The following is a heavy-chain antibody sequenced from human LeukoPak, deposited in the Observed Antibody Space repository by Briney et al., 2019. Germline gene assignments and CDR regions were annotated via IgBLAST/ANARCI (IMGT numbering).Heavy chain of an antibody. D-gene: IGHD2-2*01. CDR1: GFTFSTYA. CDR3: AKLEVYCSSTACYTPPYYYYYGVDV. Sequence: GGSLRLSCVASGFTFSTYAMSWVRQAPGEGLEWVSTISGSGSSTYYADSVTGRFTISRDNSKNTLYLQMNSQTADDTAVYYCAKLEVYCSSTACYTPPYYYYYGVDVWGQGTTVPVSS. CDR2: ISGSGSST. J-gene: IGHJ6*02. V-gene: IGHV3-23*01.